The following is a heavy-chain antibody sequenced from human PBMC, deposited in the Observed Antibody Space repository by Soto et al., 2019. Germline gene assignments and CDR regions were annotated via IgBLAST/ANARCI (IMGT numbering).Heavy chain of an antibody. J-gene: IGHJ5*02. D-gene: IGHD6-13*01. CDR1: GGAISGGDYY. Sequence: QVQLQESGPGLVKASQTRSLTCTFAGGAISGGDYYWSWIRQPPGKGLEWIGHMYYSGNTCYNPSLKSRVTISVDTSNNRFSLKLSSVTAADTAVYYWARERPDGSRLDPWGQGTLVTVSS. V-gene: IGHV4-30-4*01. CDR2: MYYSGNT. CDR3: ARERPDGSRLDP.